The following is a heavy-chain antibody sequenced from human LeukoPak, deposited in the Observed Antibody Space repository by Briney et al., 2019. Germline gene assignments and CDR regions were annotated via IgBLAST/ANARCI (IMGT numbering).Heavy chain of an antibody. V-gene: IGHV1-69*13. CDR3: ARRPLGYCSSTSCSSFDY. CDR1: GGTFSSYA. J-gene: IGHJ4*02. D-gene: IGHD2-2*01. Sequence: ASVKVSCKASGGTFSSYAISWVRQSPGQGLEWMGGIIPIFGTANYAQKFQCRVTITADESTSTAYVELSSLRSEDTAVYYCARRPLGYCSSTSCSSFDYWGQGTLVTVSS. CDR2: IIPIFGTA.